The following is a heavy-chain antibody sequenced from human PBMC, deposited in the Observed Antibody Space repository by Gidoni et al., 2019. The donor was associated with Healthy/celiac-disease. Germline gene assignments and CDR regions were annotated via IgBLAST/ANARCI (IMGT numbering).Heavy chain of an antibody. CDR2: ISSSSSYT. D-gene: IGHD3-10*01. Sequence: QVQLVESGGGLVKPGGSLRLSGAAAGFTVSDYYMSWIRQAPGKGLEWVSYISSSSSYTTYADSVNGRFTISRDNAKNSLYLQMNSLRAEDTAVYYCARVSVVRGVQFDYWGQGTLVTVSS. V-gene: IGHV3-11*05. CDR3: ARVSVVRGVQFDY. J-gene: IGHJ4*02. CDR1: GFTVSDYY.